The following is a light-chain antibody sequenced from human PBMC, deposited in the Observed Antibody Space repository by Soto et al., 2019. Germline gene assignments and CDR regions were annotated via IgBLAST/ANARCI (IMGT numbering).Light chain of an antibody. J-gene: IGKJ1*01. V-gene: IGKV1-5*03. CDR3: QQYNSYPWT. CDR2: KAS. CDR1: QSISSW. Sequence: DIQMTQSPSTLSASVGDRVTITGRASQSISSWLAWYQQKPGKAPKLLIYKASSLESGVPSRFSGSGSGTEFTLTISSLQPADFATYYCQQYNSYPWTFGQGTKVEIK.